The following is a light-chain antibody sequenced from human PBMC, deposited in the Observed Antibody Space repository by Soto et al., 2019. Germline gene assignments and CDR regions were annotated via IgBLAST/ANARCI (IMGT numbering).Light chain of an antibody. J-gene: IGKJ1*01. V-gene: IGKV3-15*01. CDR2: DAS. CDR3: QQYNVWPWT. CDR1: QSVSSN. Sequence: EIVMTQSPATLSVSPGERATLSCRASQSVSSNLAWYQQKPGQAPRLLIYDASTRATPIPARFSGSGSGTEFTLTISNLQSEDFVVYYCQQYNVWPWTFGQGTKVDIK.